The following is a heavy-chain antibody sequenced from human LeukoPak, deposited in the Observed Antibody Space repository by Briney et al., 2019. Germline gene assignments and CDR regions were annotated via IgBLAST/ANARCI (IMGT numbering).Heavy chain of an antibody. CDR3: ARRSYYYECSGYFDDAFDI. CDR2: IYYSGST. D-gene: IGHD3-22*01. J-gene: IGHJ3*02. CDR1: GGSISSYY. V-gene: IGHV4-59*08. Sequence: SETLSLTCTVSGGSISSYYWSWIRQPPGKGLEWIGYIYYSGSTNYNPSLKSRVTISVDTSKNQFSLKLSSVTAADTAVYYCARRSYYYECSGYFDDAFDIWGQGTTVTVSS.